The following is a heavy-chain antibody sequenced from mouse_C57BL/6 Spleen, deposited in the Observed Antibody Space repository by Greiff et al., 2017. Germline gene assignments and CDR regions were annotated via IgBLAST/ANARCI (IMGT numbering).Heavy chain of an antibody. J-gene: IGHJ1*03. V-gene: IGHV5-17*01. CDR2: ISSGSSTI. D-gene: IGHD1-1*01. CDR3: ARQCSHWYFDV. CDR1: GFTFSDYG. Sequence: EVKLMESGGGLVKPGGSLKLSCAASGFTFSDYGMHWVRQAPEKGLEWVAYISSGSSTIYYADTVKGRFTISRDNAKNTLFLQMTSLRSEDTAMYYCARQCSHWYFDVWGTVTTVTVSS.